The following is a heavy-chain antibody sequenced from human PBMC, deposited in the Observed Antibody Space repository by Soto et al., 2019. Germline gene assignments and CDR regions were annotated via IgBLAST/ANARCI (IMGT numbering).Heavy chain of an antibody. CDR3: ASSGSYEGLQYFDL. V-gene: IGHV3-23*01. CDR2: ISGSGGST. Sequence: EVQLLESGGGLVQPGGSLRLSCAASGFTFSSYAMSWVRQAPGKGLEWVSAISGSGGSTYYADSVKGRFTISRDNSKNTRYLQMNSLRAEDTAVYYCASSGSYEGLQYFDLWGRGTLVTVSS. J-gene: IGHJ2*01. D-gene: IGHD3-10*01. CDR1: GFTFSSYA.